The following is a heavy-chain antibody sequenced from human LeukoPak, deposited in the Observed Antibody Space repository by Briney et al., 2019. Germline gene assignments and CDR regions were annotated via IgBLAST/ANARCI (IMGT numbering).Heavy chain of an antibody. V-gene: IGHV7-4-1*02. CDR1: GYTFTTYA. CDR2: INTNTGNP. D-gene: IGHD1-26*01. Sequence: ASVKVSCKASGYTFTTYAMNWVRQAPGQGLEWMGWINTNTGNPTYAQGFTGRFVFSLDTSVSTAYLQISSLKAEDTAVCYCARDGSYSPRCWFDPWGQGTPVTVSS. J-gene: IGHJ5*02. CDR3: ARDGSYSPRCWFDP.